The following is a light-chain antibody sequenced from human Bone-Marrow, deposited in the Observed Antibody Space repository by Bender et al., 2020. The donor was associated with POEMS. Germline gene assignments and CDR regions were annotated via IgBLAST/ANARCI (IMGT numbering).Light chain of an antibody. CDR2: QDT. Sequence: SYEVTQPPLVSVSPGQPASITCSGDDLGDKYVAWYQQKPGQSPVLVIYQDTKRPSGIPERFSGSNSGNTATLTISGTQAMDEADYYCQAWDTYSVIFGGGTKLTVL. CDR3: QAWDTYSVI. J-gene: IGLJ2*01. V-gene: IGLV3-1*01. CDR1: DLGDKY.